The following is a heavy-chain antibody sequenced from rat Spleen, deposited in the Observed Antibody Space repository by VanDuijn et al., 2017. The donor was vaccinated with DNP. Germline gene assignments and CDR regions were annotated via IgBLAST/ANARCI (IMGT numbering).Heavy chain of an antibody. CDR2: ISYHGGNT. CDR3: ARRGTVAPFDY. Sequence: EVKLVGSGGGLVQPGRSLKLSCAASGFTFSDYNMAWVRQAPKKGLECVAYISYHGGNTYYGDSVKGRFTISRDNAKSTLYLQMNSLRSEDTATYYCARRGTVAPFDYWGQGVMVTVSS. V-gene: IGHV5-22*01. J-gene: IGHJ2*01. D-gene: IGHD4-3*01. CDR1: GFTFSDYN.